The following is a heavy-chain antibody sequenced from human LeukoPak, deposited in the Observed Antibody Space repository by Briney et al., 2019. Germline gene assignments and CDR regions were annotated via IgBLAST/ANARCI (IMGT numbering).Heavy chain of an antibody. Sequence: PSETLSLTCTVSGGSISSYYWSWIRQPPGKGLEWIGYIYYSGSTNYNPSLKSRVTISVDTSKSQFSLKLSSVTAADTAVYYCARERIAAAGTNYYYGMDVWGQGTTVTVSS. V-gene: IGHV4-59*01. CDR1: GGSISSYY. CDR2: IYYSGST. J-gene: IGHJ6*02. D-gene: IGHD6-13*01. CDR3: ARERIAAAGTNYYYGMDV.